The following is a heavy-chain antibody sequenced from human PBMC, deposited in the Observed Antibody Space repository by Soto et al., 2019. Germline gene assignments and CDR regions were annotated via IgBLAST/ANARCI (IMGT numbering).Heavy chain of an antibody. J-gene: IGHJ2*01. CDR1: GFTFSSYA. CDR3: AKVGRSWYFDI. V-gene: IGHV3-23*01. CDR2: ISGSGGST. Sequence: EVQLLESGGDLVQPGGSLRLSCAASGFTFSSYAMSWVRQAPGKGLEWVAAISGSGGSTYYADSVKGRFTISRDNSKNTRDLQILSMRAEEADVYSCAKVGRSWYFDIWGRGTLVTVSS.